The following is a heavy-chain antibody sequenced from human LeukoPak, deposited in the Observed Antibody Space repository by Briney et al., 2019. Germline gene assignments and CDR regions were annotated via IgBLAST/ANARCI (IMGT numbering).Heavy chain of an antibody. CDR2: IYHSGSA. D-gene: IGHD3-22*01. CDR1: GYSISSGYY. V-gene: IGHV4-38-2*02. J-gene: IGHJ3*02. CDR3: ARDGYYYDSSGYYAFDI. Sequence: SETLSLTCTVSGYSISSGYYWGWIRQPPGKGLEWIGSIYHSGSAYYNPSLKSRVTISVDTSKNQFSLKLNSVTAADTAVYYCARDGYYYDSSGYYAFDIWGQGTMVTVSS.